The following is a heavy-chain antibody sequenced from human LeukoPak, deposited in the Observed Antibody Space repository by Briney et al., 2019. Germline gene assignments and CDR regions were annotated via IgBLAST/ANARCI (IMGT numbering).Heavy chain of an antibody. CDR3: ACIVGATDYYYYGMDV. Sequence: ASVKVSCKASGYTFTSYYMHWVRQAPGQGLEWMGIINPSGGSTSYAQKFRGRVTMTRDTSTSTVYMELSSLRSEDTAVYYCACIVGATDYYYYGMDVWGQGTTVTVSS. CDR1: GYTFTSYY. CDR2: INPSGGST. J-gene: IGHJ6*02. D-gene: IGHD1-26*01. V-gene: IGHV1-46*01.